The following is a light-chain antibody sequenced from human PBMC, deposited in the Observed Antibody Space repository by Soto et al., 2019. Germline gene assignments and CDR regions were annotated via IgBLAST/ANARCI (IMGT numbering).Light chain of an antibody. CDR1: QSISSSY. CDR3: QQYCSSRFT. J-gene: IGKJ3*01. Sequence: EIVLTQSPGTLSLSPGERATRSCRASQSISSSYLAWYQQKPGQAPRLLVYGASSRATGIPDRFSGSGSGTDFTLTISRLEPEDFAVYYCQQYCSSRFTFGPGTKVDIK. V-gene: IGKV3-20*01. CDR2: GAS.